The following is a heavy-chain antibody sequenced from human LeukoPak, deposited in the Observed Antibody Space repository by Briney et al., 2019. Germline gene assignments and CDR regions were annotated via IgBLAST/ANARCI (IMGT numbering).Heavy chain of an antibody. V-gene: IGHV4-59*08. D-gene: IGHD2-15*01. CDR1: GGSFSGYY. J-gene: IGHJ3*02. CDR3: ARRYCTGGTCYSFAFDI. CDR2: IYYSGST. Sequence: SETLSLTCAVYGGSFSGYYWSWIRQPPGKGLEWIGYIYYSGSTNYNPSLKSRVTISLDTSKNQFSLKLSSVTAADTAVYYCARRYCTGGTCYSFAFDIWGQGTMVTVSS.